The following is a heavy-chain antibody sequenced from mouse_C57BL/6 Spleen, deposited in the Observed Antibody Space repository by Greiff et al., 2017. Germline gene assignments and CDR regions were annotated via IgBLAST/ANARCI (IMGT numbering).Heavy chain of an antibody. D-gene: IGHD2-4*01. J-gene: IGHJ3*01. CDR1: GFNIKDDY. Sequence: VQLQQSGAELVRPGASVKLSCTASGFNIKDDYMHWVKQRPEQGLEWIGWIDPENGDTEYASKFQGKATITADTSSNTAYLQLSSLTSEDTAVYYCTTVDDYAWFAYWGQGTLVTVSA. V-gene: IGHV14-4*01. CDR3: TTVDDYAWFAY. CDR2: IDPENGDT.